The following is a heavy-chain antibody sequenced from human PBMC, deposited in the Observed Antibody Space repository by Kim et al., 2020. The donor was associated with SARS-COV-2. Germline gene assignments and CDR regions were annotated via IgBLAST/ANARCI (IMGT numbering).Heavy chain of an antibody. CDR3: ARRDTRGYYSL. D-gene: IGHD3-22*01. Sequence: SETLSLTCTVSDGSISNYYWSSFRQPPGKGLEWIGYVFSSGTTNYNPSLESRLTISVDTSKNQFSLRLRSVTAADTAVYYGARRDTRGYYSLWGRGSLVTVSS. CDR1: DGSISNYY. CDR2: VFSSGTT. J-gene: IGHJ4*02. V-gene: IGHV4-59*01.